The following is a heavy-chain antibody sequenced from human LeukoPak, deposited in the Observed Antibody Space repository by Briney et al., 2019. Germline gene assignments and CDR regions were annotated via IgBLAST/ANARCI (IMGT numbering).Heavy chain of an antibody. CDR1: GGSISSYY. D-gene: IGHD7-27*01. V-gene: IGHV4-59*01. Sequence: SEALSLTCTVSGGSISSYYWSWIRQPPGKGLEWIGYIYYSGSTNYNPSLKSRVTISVDTSKNQFSLKLSSVTAADTAVYYCARDLGYFDYWGQGTLVTVSS. J-gene: IGHJ4*02. CDR3: ARDLGYFDY. CDR2: IYYSGST.